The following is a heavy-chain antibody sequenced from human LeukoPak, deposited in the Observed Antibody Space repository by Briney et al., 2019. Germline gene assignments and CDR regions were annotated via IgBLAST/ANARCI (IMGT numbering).Heavy chain of an antibody. V-gene: IGHV3-15*01. Sequence: PGGSLILSCAASGFTFTNAWMSWVRRAPGKGLEWVGRIKAKADLGTIDYAAPVKGRFTISREDSKNTLYLQLNSLKTEDTGVYYCITTTSFYGAKGYWGRGTLVTVSS. CDR1: GFTFTNAW. D-gene: IGHD4-17*01. CDR2: IKAKADLGTI. J-gene: IGHJ4*02. CDR3: ITTTSFYGAKGY.